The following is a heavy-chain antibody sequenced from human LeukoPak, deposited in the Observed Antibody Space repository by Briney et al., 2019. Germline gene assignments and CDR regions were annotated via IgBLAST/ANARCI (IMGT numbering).Heavy chain of an antibody. D-gene: IGHD5-18*01. CDR1: GFTFSSYE. CDR3: ARLRYSNDFDY. CDR2: ISSSGSTI. J-gene: IGHJ4*02. V-gene: IGHV3-48*03. Sequence: GGSLRLSCAASGFTFSSYEMNWVRQAPGKGLEWVSYISSSGSTIYYADSVKGRFTISRDNAKNSLYLQMNSLRAEDTAVFYCARLRYSNDFDYWGQGTLVTVSS.